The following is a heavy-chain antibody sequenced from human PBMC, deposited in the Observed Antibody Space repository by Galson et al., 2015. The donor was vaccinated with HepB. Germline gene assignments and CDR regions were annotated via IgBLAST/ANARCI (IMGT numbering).Heavy chain of an antibody. Sequence: QSGAEVKKPGESLRISCQGSGYSFTTYWINWLRQMPGKGLEWVGRIDPSGSYADYSPSFRGHVTISADQSINTAYLQWSSLKASDTAMYYCARRYCTGGSCYSXFDYWGQGTLVTVSS. CDR3: ARRYCTGGSCYSXFDY. V-gene: IGHV5-10-1*01. CDR1: GYSFTTYW. CDR2: IDPSGSYA. J-gene: IGHJ4*02. D-gene: IGHD2-15*01.